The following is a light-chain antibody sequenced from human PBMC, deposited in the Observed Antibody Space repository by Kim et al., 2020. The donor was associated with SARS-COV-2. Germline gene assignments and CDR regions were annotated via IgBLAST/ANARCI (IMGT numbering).Light chain of an antibody. CDR2: EVS. CDR3: CSYAGSRGRV. J-gene: IGLJ3*02. CDR1: RRDVGSYNL. Sequence: GQSIPISCPGTRRDVGSYNLVSWYQQHPGNAPKLMIYEVSKRPSGVSNRFSGSKSGNTASLTISGLQAEDEADYYCCSYAGSRGRVFGGGTQLTVL. V-gene: IGLV2-23*02.